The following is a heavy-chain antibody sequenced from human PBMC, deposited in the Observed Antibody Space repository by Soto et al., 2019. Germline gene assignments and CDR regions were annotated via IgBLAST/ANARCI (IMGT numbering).Heavy chain of an antibody. V-gene: IGHV1-69*02. CDR2: IIPILGIA. CDR1: GGTFSSYT. CDR3: VVGPDYYGSGRPPDY. Sequence: QVQLVQSGAEVKKPGSSVKVSCKASGGTFSSYTISWVRQAPGQGLEWMGRIIPILGIANYAQKFQGRVTITADKSRSTAYMELSSLRSEDTAVYYCVVGPDYYGSGRPPDYWGQGTLVTVSS. D-gene: IGHD3-10*01. J-gene: IGHJ4*02.